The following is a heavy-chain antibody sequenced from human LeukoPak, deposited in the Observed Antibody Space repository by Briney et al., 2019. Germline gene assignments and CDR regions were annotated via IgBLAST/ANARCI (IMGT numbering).Heavy chain of an antibody. CDR2: INNDGSST. CDR3: ASTISCLL. D-gene: IGHD2-2*01. Sequence: GGSLRLSCAASGLTFSIHRMHWVRQAPGKGVVWVSRINNDGSSTIYADPVKGRFTISRDNTKNMLYLEMKSLRVEDTAVYYCASTISCLLWGQGPLVTVSS. V-gene: IGHV3-74*01. J-gene: IGHJ4*02. CDR1: GLTFSIHR.